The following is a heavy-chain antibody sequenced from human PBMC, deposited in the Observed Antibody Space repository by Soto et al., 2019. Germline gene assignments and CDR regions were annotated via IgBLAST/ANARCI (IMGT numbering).Heavy chain of an antibody. CDR1: GGSISSYY. V-gene: IGHV4-59*08. Sequence: PSETLSLTCTVSGGSISSYYWSWIRQPPGKGLEWIGYIYYSGSTNYNPSLKSRVTISVDTSKNQFSLKLSSVTAADTAVYYCARQSPLLGDYYVATWWFDPWGQGTLVTVSS. J-gene: IGHJ5*02. D-gene: IGHD4-17*01. CDR2: IYYSGST. CDR3: ARQSPLLGDYYVATWWFDP.